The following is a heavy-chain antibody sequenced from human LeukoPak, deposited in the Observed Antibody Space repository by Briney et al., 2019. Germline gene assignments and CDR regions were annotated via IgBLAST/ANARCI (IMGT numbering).Heavy chain of an antibody. CDR1: GFTFSSYA. CDR2: ISGRGDTT. Sequence: GGSLSLSCAASGFTFSSYAMTGVRQAPGKGLEGVASISGRGDTTYYADSVKGRFTISRDNSRNTLYLQMNSLRAEDTALYYCAKWSYIEGRGYCSSTTCPGWFDPWGQGTLVTVSS. D-gene: IGHD2-2*01. CDR3: AKWSYIEGRGYCSSTTCPGWFDP. V-gene: IGHV3-23*01. J-gene: IGHJ5*02.